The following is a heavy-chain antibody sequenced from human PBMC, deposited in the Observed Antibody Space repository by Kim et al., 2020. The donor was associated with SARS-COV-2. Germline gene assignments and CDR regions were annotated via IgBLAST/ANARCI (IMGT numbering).Heavy chain of an antibody. V-gene: IGHV3-9*01. J-gene: IGHJ6*02. CDR3: AKATYGGTQYYYYGMDV. CDR2: ISWHSGSI. CDR1: GFTFDDYA. Sequence: GGSLRLSCAASGFTFDDYAMHWVRQAPGKGLEWVSGISWHSGSIGSADSVKGRFTISRDNAKNSLYLQMNSLRAEDTALYYCAKATYGGTQYYYYGMDVWGQGTTVTVSS. D-gene: IGHD2-15*01.